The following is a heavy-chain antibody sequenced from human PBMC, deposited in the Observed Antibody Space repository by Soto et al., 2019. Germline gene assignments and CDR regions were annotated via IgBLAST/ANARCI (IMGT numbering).Heavy chain of an antibody. Sequence: QVQLVQSGAEVKKPGASVKVSCKASGYTFTRYDINWVRQATGQGHEWMGWMNPNSGNTGYAQKLQGRVTMTRNTSISTAYMELSSLRSEDTAVYYCAREHSSSWRFDYWGQGTLVTVSS. D-gene: IGHD6-13*01. V-gene: IGHV1-8*01. CDR3: AREHSSSWRFDY. J-gene: IGHJ4*02. CDR2: MNPNSGNT. CDR1: GYTFTRYD.